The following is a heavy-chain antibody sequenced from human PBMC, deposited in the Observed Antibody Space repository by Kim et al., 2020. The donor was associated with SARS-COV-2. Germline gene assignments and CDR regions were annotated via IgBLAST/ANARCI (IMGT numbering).Heavy chain of an antibody. CDR1: GFTLSSYA. CDR3: ATARASIAPFDL. D-gene: IGHD3-16*02. Sequence: GGSLRLSCAASGFTLSSYAMGWVRQAPGKGLEWVSTIRRSGENTHYADSVKGRFTISRDSSKNTLHLEMNSLRVEDTALYYCATARASIAPFDLSGRSNLVSVSS. V-gene: IGHV3-23*01. J-gene: IGHJ2*01. CDR2: IRRSGENT.